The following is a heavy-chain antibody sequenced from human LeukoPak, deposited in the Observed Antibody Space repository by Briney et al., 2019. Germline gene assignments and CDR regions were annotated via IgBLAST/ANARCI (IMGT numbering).Heavy chain of an antibody. V-gene: IGHV1-2*02. J-gene: IGHJ3*02. CDR1: GYTFTGYY. Sequence: ASVKVSCKASGYTFTGYYMHWVRQAPGQGLEWMGWINPNSGGTNYAQKFQGRVTMTRDTSISTAYMELSRLRSDDTAVHYCAISQGIAVAGLWSDAFDIWGQGTMVTVSS. CDR3: AISQGIAVAGLWSDAFDI. D-gene: IGHD6-19*01. CDR2: INPNSGGT.